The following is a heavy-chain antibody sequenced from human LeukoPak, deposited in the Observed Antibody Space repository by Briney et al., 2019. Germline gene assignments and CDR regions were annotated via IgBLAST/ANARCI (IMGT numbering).Heavy chain of an antibody. J-gene: IGHJ4*02. CDR3: ARQEAGWELLY. Sequence: PSETLSLACTVSGGSISSGDYYWSWIRQPPGKGLEWIGYIYYSGSTYYKPSLKSRVTVSGDTSKNQFSLRLSSVTAADTAVYYCARQEAGWELLYWGQGTLVTVSS. CDR1: GGSISSGDYY. V-gene: IGHV4-39*01. CDR2: IYYSGST. D-gene: IGHD1-26*01.